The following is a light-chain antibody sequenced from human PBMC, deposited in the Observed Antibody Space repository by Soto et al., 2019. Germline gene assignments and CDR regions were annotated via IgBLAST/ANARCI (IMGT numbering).Light chain of an antibody. Sequence: DIQMNLSPSTLSGTVGDRVTITCRASQTISSWLAWYQQKPGKAPKLLIYKASTLKSGVPSRFSGSGSGTEFTLTISSLQPDDFATYYCQHYNSYSEAFCQGTKVDI. V-gene: IGKV1-5*03. CDR2: KAS. CDR3: QHYNSYSEA. CDR1: QTISSW. J-gene: IGKJ1*01.